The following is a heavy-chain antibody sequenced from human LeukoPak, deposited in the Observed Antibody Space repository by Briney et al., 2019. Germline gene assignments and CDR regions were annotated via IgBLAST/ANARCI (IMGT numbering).Heavy chain of an antibody. D-gene: IGHD3-10*01. Sequence: GGSLRLSCAASGFTFSDYYMSWIRQAPGKGLEWVSYVSSSGSTYYADSVKGRFTISRDNSKNTLYLQMNSLRAEDTAVYYCAKGPLWFGELYLPYWGQGTLVTVSS. CDR3: AKGPLWFGELYLPY. J-gene: IGHJ4*02. CDR2: VSSSGST. V-gene: IGHV3-11*01. CDR1: GFTFSDYY.